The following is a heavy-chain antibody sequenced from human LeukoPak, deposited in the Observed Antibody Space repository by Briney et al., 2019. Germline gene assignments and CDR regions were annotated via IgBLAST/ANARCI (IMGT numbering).Heavy chain of an antibody. D-gene: IGHD5-12*01. CDR1: GFTFSSYS. J-gene: IGHJ4*02. CDR3: ARTIGYSGYDQRDY. CDR2: ISSSSSYI. Sequence: GGSLRLSCAASGFTFSSYSMNWVRQAPGKGLEWISSISSSSSYIYYADSVKGRFTISRDNAKNSLYLQMNSLRAEDTAVYYCARTIGYSGYDQRDYWGQGILVTVSS. V-gene: IGHV3-21*01.